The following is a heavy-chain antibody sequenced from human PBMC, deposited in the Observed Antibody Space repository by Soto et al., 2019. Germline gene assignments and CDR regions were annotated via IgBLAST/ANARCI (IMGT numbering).Heavy chain of an antibody. CDR2: IYYSGST. Sequence: QVQLQESGPGLVKPSETLSLACTVSGGSISSYYWSWIRQPPGKGLEWIGYIYYSGSTNYNPSLKGRVTSAVTLSYNQLHLKLSSVTAADTAVYYSARGRGELRYCGWLPVDNWFDPGGQGTLVPVSS. J-gene: IGHJ5*02. CDR1: GGSISSYY. D-gene: IGHD3-9*01. CDR3: ARGRGELRYCGWLPVDNWFDP. V-gene: IGHV4-59*01.